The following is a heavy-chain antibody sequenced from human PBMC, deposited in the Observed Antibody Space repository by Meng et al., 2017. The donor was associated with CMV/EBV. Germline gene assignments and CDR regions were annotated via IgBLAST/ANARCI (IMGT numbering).Heavy chain of an antibody. J-gene: IGHJ4*02. Sequence: VRKAAGQRLEWMGGINAGKGDTKSSQKFQGRLTITRDSSASTVYMELSSVRFEDTAVYYCARTRTYCASTSCYTGGYYFDYWGQGTLVTVSS. CDR2: INAGKGDT. V-gene: IGHV1-3*01. D-gene: IGHD2-2*02. CDR3: ARTRTYCASTSCYTGGYYFDY.